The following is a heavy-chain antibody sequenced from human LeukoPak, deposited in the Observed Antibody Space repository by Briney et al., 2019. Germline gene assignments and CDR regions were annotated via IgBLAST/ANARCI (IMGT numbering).Heavy chain of an antibody. J-gene: IGHJ4*02. Sequence: SETLSLTCAVYGGSFSGYYWSWIRQPPGKGREGIGEINHSGSTNYNPSLKSRVTISVDTSKNQFSLKLSSVPAADTAVYYCARGQYCSGGSCSGGLDYWGQGTLVTVSS. CDR1: GGSFSGYY. CDR3: ARGQYCSGGSCSGGLDY. CDR2: INHSGST. D-gene: IGHD2-15*01. V-gene: IGHV4-34*01.